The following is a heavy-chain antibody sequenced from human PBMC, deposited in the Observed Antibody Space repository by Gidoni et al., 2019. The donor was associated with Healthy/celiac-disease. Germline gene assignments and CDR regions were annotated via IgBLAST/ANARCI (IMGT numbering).Heavy chain of an antibody. V-gene: IGHV1-3*01. D-gene: IGHD3-22*01. Sequence: QVQLVQSGAEVKKPGASVKVSCKASGYTFTSYAMHWVRQAPGQRLEWMGWINAGNGNTKYSQKFQGRVTITRDTSASTAYMELSSLRSEDTAVYYCAREEEYYDSSGYYTHWFDPWGQGTLVTVSS. CDR3: AREEEYYDSSGYYTHWFDP. J-gene: IGHJ5*02. CDR1: GYTFTSYA. CDR2: INAGNGNT.